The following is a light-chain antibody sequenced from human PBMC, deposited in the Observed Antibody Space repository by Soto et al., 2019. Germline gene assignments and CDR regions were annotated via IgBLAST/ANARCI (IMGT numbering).Light chain of an antibody. V-gene: IGKV1-27*01. CDR2: AAS. CDR1: QGISNY. CDR3: QKYNSALVT. Sequence: DIQMTQSPSSLSASVGDRVTITCRASQGISNYLAWYQQKPGKVPKLLIYAASTLQSGIPSRFSGSGSGTDFTLTISSLQSEDVATYYCQKYNSALVTFGPGTKVDIK. J-gene: IGKJ3*01.